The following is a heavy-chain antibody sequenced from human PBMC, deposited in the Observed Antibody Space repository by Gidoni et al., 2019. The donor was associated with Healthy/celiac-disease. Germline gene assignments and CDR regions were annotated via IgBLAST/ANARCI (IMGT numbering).Heavy chain of an antibody. CDR3: ARVDDSGAFYI. J-gene: IGHJ3*02. CDR2: ISSNGGST. CDR1: GYTLSSYA. D-gene: IGHD1-26*01. V-gene: IGHV3-64*01. Sequence: EVQLVESVGGWVQPGGSLRLSCAASGYTLSSYAMHWVRRAPGKGLEYVSAISSNGGSTYYANSVKGRFTISRDNSKNTLYLQMGSLRAEDMAVYYCARVDDSGAFYIWVQGTMVTVS.